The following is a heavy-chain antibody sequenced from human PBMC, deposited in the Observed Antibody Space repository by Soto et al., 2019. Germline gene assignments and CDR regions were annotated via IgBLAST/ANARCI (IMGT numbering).Heavy chain of an antibody. V-gene: IGHV3-23*01. CDR2: ISGRGDGT. Sequence: EVQLLESGGGLVQPGGSLTLSCAASGFTFDTYAMTWVRQAPGKGLEWVSAISGRGDGTYYADSVKGRFTISRDNSKNTVFLQMNSLRAEDTALYYCAKYNNYWDEDYWGQGTLVTFSS. D-gene: IGHD1-20*01. J-gene: IGHJ4*02. CDR3: AKYNNYWDEDY. CDR1: GFTFDTYA.